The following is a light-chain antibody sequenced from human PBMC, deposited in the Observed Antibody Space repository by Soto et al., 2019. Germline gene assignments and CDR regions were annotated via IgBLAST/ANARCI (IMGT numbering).Light chain of an antibody. CDR2: AAS. CDR3: EEGDSFPIT. Sequence: DIQMPQSPSSVSSSVGDTVTITCRASPSIGTWLAWYQQKPWTVPLLLIYAASSLQSGVQSRFSGSGAGTEFTLTITSLQPEDFGTYYCEEGDSFPITFGQGTRLDIK. V-gene: IGKV1-12*01. CDR1: PSIGTW. J-gene: IGKJ5*01.